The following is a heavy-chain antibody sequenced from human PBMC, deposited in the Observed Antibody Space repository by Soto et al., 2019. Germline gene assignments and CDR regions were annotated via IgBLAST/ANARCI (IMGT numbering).Heavy chain of an antibody. CDR2: ISFSGST. D-gene: IGHD3-10*01. V-gene: IGHV4-61*01. CDR3: VKGGSHWFDP. J-gene: IGHJ5*02. CDR1: GVSVTRDTSY. Sequence: PSETLSLTCSVSGVSVTRDTSYWSWVRQPPGKGLEWIGYISFSGSTKYIPSLEGRVTISVDTSKNQFSLKLYSVTAADTALYYCVKGGSHWFDPWGQGALVTVS.